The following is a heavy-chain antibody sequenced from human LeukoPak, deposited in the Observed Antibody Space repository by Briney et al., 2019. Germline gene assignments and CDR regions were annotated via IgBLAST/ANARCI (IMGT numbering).Heavy chain of an antibody. D-gene: IGHD2-2*01. J-gene: IGHJ6*03. CDR3: ARVGYCSSTSCLRLGYYYYMDV. CDR1: GGSFSGYY. Sequence: PSETLSLTCAVYGGSFSGYYWGWIRQPPGKGLEWIGEINHSGSTNYNPSLKSRVTISVDTSKNQFSLKLSSVTAADTAVYYCARVGYCSSTSCLRLGYYYYMDVWGKGTTVTVSS. CDR2: INHSGST. V-gene: IGHV4-34*01.